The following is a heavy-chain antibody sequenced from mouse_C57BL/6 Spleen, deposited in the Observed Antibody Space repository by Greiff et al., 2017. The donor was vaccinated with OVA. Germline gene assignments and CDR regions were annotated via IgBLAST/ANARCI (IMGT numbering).Heavy chain of an antibody. D-gene: IGHD1-1*01. V-gene: IGHV6-3*01. CDR2: IRLKSDNYAT. Sequence: EVHLVESGGGLVQPGGSMKLSCVASGFTFSNYWMNWVRQSPEKGLEWVAQIRLKSDNYATHYAESVKGRFTISRDDSKSSVYLQMNNLRAEDTGIYYCTRDYGSRNFDYWGQGTTLTVSS. J-gene: IGHJ2*01. CDR3: TRDYGSRNFDY. CDR1: GFTFSNYW.